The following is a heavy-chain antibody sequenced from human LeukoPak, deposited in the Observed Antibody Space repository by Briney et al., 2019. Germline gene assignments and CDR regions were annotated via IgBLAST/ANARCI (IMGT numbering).Heavy chain of an antibody. CDR3: ARDGISIMITFGGVTRHDAFDI. D-gene: IGHD3-16*01. CDR2: ISSSSSYI. CDR1: GFTFSSYS. V-gene: IGHV3-21*01. J-gene: IGHJ3*02. Sequence: PGGSLRLSCAASGFTFSSYSMNWVRQAPGKGLEWVSSISSSSSYIYYADSVKGRFTISRDNAKNSLYLQMNSLRAEDTAVYYCARDGISIMITFGGVTRHDAFDIWGQGTMVTVSS.